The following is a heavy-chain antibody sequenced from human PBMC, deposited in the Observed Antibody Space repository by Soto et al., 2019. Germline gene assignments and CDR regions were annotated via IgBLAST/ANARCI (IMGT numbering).Heavy chain of an antibody. V-gene: IGHV4-39*01. CDR2: IYYDGST. CDR1: GGSISSSSYY. D-gene: IGHD3-22*01. CDR3: ARQEVDYYDSSGYPSDFDS. J-gene: IGHJ4*02. Sequence: SETLSLTCTVSGGSISSSSYYWGWIRQPPGKGLEWVGSIYYDGSTYYNPSLKSRVTISVDTSKNQFSLKLRSVTAADTAVYYCARQEVDYYDSSGYPSDFDSWGQGTLVTVSS.